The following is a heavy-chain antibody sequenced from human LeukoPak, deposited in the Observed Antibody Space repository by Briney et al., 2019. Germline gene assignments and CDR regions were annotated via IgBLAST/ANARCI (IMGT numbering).Heavy chain of an antibody. CDR2: ISAYNGNT. CDR3: ARPQRPYDSSGYSAFDI. D-gene: IGHD3-22*01. Sequence: ASVKVFCKASGYTFTSYGISWVRQAPGQGLEWMGWISAYNGNTNYAQKLQGRVTMTTDTSTSTAYMELRSLRSDDTAVYYCARPQRPYDSSGYSAFDIWGQGTMVTVSS. J-gene: IGHJ3*02. V-gene: IGHV1-18*01. CDR1: GYTFTSYG.